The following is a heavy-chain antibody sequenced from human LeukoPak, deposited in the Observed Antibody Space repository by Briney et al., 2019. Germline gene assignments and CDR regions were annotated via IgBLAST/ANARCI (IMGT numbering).Heavy chain of an antibody. CDR1: GGTFSTYS. CDR2: IIPVVGVI. Sequence: GSSVKVSCKASGGTFSTYSISWVRQAPGQGLEWMGRIIPVVGVINYAQTFQGRVTISADKATNTAYMELTNLTSDDTAIYYCARVLYWGQGILVTVSS. CDR3: ARVLY. J-gene: IGHJ4*02. V-gene: IGHV1-69*04.